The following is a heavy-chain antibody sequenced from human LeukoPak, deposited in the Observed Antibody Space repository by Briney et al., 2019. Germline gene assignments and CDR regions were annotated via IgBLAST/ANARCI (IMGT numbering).Heavy chain of an antibody. CDR3: AQVDYGDYGNWFDP. CDR1: GGSISSYY. V-gene: IGHV4-4*07. Sequence: PWETLTLTCTVSGGSISSYYWSWIRQPAGKGLEWIGRIYTSGSTNYNPSLKSRVTMSVDTSKNQFSLKLSSVTAADTAVYYCAQVDYGDYGNWFDPSGQGTLVTVSS. CDR2: IYTSGST. J-gene: IGHJ5*02. D-gene: IGHD4-17*01.